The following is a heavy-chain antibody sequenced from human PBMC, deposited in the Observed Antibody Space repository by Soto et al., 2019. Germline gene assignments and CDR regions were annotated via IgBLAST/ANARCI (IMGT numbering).Heavy chain of an antibody. Sequence: SQTLSLTCAISGDSVSSNSAAWNWIRQSPSRGLEWLGRTYYRSKWYNDYAVSVKSQITINPDTSKNQFSLQLNSVTPEDTAVYYCARDGIAARPNYYYGMDVWGQGTTVTVSS. CDR3: ARDGIAARPNYYYGMDV. D-gene: IGHD6-6*01. J-gene: IGHJ6*02. CDR1: GDSVSSNSAA. V-gene: IGHV6-1*01. CDR2: TYYRSKWYN.